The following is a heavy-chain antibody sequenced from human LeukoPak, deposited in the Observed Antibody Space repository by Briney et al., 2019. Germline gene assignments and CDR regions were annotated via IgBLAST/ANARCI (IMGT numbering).Heavy chain of an antibody. D-gene: IGHD4-17*01. V-gene: IGHV1-2*02. J-gene: IGHJ4*02. CDR3: ATQYGDYVYYFDY. CDR2: INPNSGGT. CDR1: GYTFTGYY. Sequence: SVKVSCKASGYTFTGYYLHWVRQAPGQPLEWMGWINPNSGGTNYAQKFQGRVTMTRDTSISTAYMELSRLRSDDTAVYYYATQYGDYVYYFDYWGQGTLVTVSS.